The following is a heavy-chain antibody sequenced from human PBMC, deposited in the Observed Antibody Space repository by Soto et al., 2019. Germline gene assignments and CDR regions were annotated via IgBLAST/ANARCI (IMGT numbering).Heavy chain of an antibody. CDR3: ARMSYFYDKWYFDL. CDR2: VYYSGTT. V-gene: IGHV4-30-4*01. D-gene: IGHD3-22*01. J-gene: IGHJ2*01. CDR1: GASINNNDYY. Sequence: SETLSLTCTVSGASINNNDYYWSWIRQTPGKGLEWIGYVYYSGTTDYIPSLKSRLSMSIDKSQNQFTLKLNFVTAADTATYYCARMSYFYDKWYFDLGGRGTLVTVSS.